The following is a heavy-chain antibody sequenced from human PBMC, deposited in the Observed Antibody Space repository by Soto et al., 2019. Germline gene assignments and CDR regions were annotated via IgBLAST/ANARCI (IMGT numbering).Heavy chain of an antibody. CDR3: ARGVISGRVYALSNWVDP. D-gene: IGHD2-8*01. Sequence: ASVKVSCKASGYTFTYYGINWVRQAPGQGLEWMGWISAYNGKTNYAQNFQGRVTMTTDTSTTTAYMDLRCLRADDTAIYYCARGVISGRVYALSNWVDPWGQGTLVTVSS. V-gene: IGHV1-18*04. J-gene: IGHJ5*02. CDR1: GYTFTYYG. CDR2: ISAYNGKT.